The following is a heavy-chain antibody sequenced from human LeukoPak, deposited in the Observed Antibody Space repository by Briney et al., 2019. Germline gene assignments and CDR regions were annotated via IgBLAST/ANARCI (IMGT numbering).Heavy chain of an antibody. CDR2: IRSKADNYAT. V-gene: IGHV3-73*01. Sequence: PGGSLRLSCAASGFTFSGSPILWVRQASGKGLEWVGRIRSKADNYATAYAASVQGRCTISRDGSKSTAYLQLNSLKTEDTAVYYCTQSNYWGQGALVTVSS. J-gene: IGHJ4*02. CDR3: TQSNY. CDR1: GFTFSGSP.